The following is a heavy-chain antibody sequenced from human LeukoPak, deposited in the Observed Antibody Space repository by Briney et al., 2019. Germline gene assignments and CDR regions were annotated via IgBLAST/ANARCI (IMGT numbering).Heavy chain of an antibody. CDR1: GGSISSSSYY. J-gene: IGHJ3*02. V-gene: IGHV4-39*07. Sequence: SETLSLTCTVSGGSISSSSYYWGWIRQPPGKGLEWIGNIYYSGSTYYNPSLKSRVTISVDTSKNQFSLKLSSVTAADTAVYYCARDREQQLVRFYNAFDIWGQGTMVTVSS. CDR2: IYYSGST. D-gene: IGHD6-13*01. CDR3: ARDREQQLVRFYNAFDI.